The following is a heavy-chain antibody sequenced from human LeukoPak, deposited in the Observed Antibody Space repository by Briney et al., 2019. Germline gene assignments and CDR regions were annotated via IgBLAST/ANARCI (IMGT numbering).Heavy chain of an antibody. CDR3: AKDQYNWNLYYFDY. CDR1: GFPFSSYA. V-gene: IGHV3-23*01. CDR2: ISGSGTPT. Sequence: GGSLRLSCAASGFPFSSYAMNWVRQAPGKGLEWVSSISGSGTPTYYADSVQGRFTISRDNSKNTLYLQMNSLRAEDTAVYYCAKDQYNWNLYYFDYWGQGTLVTVSS. D-gene: IGHD1-20*01. J-gene: IGHJ4*02.